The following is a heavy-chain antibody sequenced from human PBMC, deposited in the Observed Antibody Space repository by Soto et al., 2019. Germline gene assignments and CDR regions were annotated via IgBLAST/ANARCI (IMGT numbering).Heavy chain of an antibody. J-gene: IGHJ4*02. CDR1: GFTFSSYG. CDR3: AKDREPYSSGWLLDY. Sequence: GGSLRLSCAASGFTFSSYGMHWVRQAPGKGLEWVAVISYDGSNKYYADSVKGRFTISRDNSKNTLYLQMNSLRAEDTAVYYCAKDREPYSSGWLLDYWGQGTLVTVSS. D-gene: IGHD6-19*01. V-gene: IGHV3-30*18. CDR2: ISYDGSNK.